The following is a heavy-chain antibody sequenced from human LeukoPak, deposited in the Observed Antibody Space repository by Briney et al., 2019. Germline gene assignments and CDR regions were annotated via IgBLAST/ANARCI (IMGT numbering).Heavy chain of an antibody. CDR2: ISFDRSNK. CDR3: ARDWGLDSRYFGY. D-gene: IGHD3-16*01. CDR1: GFTFSTYA. Sequence: QPGGSLRLSCAASGFTFSTYAMHWVRQAPGMGLEWVAGISFDRSNKYYADSVKGRFTISSDNSNNTLYLQMNSLRAEDTAVYYCARDWGLDSRYFGYWGQGTLVTVSS. V-gene: IGHV3-30-3*01. J-gene: IGHJ4*02.